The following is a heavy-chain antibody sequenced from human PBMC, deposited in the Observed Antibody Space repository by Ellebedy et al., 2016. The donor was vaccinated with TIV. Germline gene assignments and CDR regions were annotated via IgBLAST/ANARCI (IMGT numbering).Heavy chain of an antibody. CDR1: GYTFTSYG. J-gene: IGHJ6*02. CDR2: INPNSGGT. Sequence: GESLKISXKASGYTFTSYGISWVRQAPGQGLEWMGWINPNSGGTNYAQKFQGRVTMTRDTSISTAYMELSRLRSDDTAVYYCARVARSHYYGMDVWGQGTTVTVSS. CDR3: ARVARSHYYGMDV. V-gene: IGHV1-2*02.